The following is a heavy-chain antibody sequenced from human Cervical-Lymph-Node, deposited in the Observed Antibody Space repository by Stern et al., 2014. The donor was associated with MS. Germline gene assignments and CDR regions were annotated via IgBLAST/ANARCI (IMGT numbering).Heavy chain of an antibody. Sequence: QVQLVQSGAEVKKPGSSVTVSCKASGGTSTKYAISWARQAPGQGLEWMGGIMPIFRATYYGPEFQGRVTINAEDTTSTAYMELSSLTSEDTAIYYCSTYGDDFGMDIWGQGTTVTVSS. CDR1: GGTSTKYA. CDR3: STYGDDFGMDI. CDR2: IMPIFRAT. D-gene: IGHD4-17*01. V-gene: IGHV1-69*01. J-gene: IGHJ6*02.